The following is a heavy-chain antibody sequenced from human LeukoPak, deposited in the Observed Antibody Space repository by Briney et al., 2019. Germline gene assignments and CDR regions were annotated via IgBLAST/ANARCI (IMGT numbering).Heavy chain of an antibody. CDR2: INAGNGNT. CDR3: ARDLYGDYDCYYYGMDV. CDR1: GYTFTSYA. Sequence: ASVKVSCKASGYTFTSYAMHWVRQAPGQRLEWMGWINAGNGNTKYSQKFQGRVTITRDTSASTAYMELSSLRSEDTAVYYCARDLYGDYDCYYYGMDVWGKGTTVTVSS. D-gene: IGHD4-17*01. J-gene: IGHJ6*04. V-gene: IGHV1-3*01.